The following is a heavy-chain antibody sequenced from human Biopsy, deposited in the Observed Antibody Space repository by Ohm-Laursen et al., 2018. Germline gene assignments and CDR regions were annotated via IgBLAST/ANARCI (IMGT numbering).Heavy chain of an antibody. CDR3: ARGTGRYYVYGAFDI. CDR1: GDSINNYY. D-gene: IGHD1-26*01. J-gene: IGHJ3*02. Sequence: TLSLTCTVSGDSINNYYWSWIRQPAGKGLEWIGRIYTSGSPNNNLSLESRVTMSVDTSKNQFSLNLRSVTAADTAVYYCARGTGRYYVYGAFDIWGQGTVVTVSS. CDR2: IYTSGSP. V-gene: IGHV4-4*07.